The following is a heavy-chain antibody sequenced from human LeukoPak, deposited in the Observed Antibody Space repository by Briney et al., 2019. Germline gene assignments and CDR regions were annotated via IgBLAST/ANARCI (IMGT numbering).Heavy chain of an antibody. J-gene: IGHJ3*02. CDR2: ISSSGSTI. CDR1: GFTFSSYE. D-gene: IGHD3-16*02. CDR3: ARVPAGVIGMKDAFDI. Sequence: GRSLRLSCAASGFTFSSYEMNWVRQAPGKGLEWVSYISSSGSTIYYADSVKGRFTISRHNAKNSLYLQMNSLRAEDTAVYYCARVPAGVIGMKDAFDIWGQGTMVTVSS. V-gene: IGHV3-48*03.